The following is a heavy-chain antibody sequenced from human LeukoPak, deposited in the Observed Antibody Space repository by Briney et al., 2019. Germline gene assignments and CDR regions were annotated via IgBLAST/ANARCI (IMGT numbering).Heavy chain of an antibody. J-gene: IGHJ4*02. D-gene: IGHD5-18*01. V-gene: IGHV3-23*01. Sequence: GGSLRLSCAASGFTFSSYAMSWVRQAPGKGLEWVSAISGSGGSTYYADSVKGRFTISRDNSKNTLYLQMNSLRAEDTAVYYCAKASWRQLWSYYFDYWGQGTLATVSS. CDR2: ISGSGGST. CDR1: GFTFSSYA. CDR3: AKASWRQLWSYYFDY.